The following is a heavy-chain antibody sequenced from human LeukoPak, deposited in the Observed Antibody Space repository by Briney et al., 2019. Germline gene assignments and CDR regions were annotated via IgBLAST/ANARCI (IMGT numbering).Heavy chain of an antibody. J-gene: IGHJ3*02. CDR2: INPSGGST. Sequence: GASVKVSCKASGYTFTSYYMHWVRQAPGQGLEWMGIINPSGGSTSYAQKFQGRVTMTRDMSTSTVYMELSSLRSEDTAVYHCARETVAPGGTDAFDIWGQGTMVTVSS. CDR3: ARETVAPGGTDAFDI. D-gene: IGHD6-19*01. V-gene: IGHV1-46*01. CDR1: GYTFTSYY.